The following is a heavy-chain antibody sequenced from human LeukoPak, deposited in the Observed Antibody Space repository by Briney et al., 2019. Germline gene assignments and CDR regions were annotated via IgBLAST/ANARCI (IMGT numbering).Heavy chain of an antibody. CDR1: GGSFSGYY. J-gene: IGHJ3*02. CDR2: INHSGST. CDR3: ARVEYYYDSSGYQDAFDI. V-gene: IGHV4-34*01. Sequence: SETLSLTCAVYGGSFSGYYWSWIRQPQGKGLEWIGEINHSGSTNYNPSLKSRVTISVDTSKNQFSLKLSSVTAADTAVYYCARVEYYYDSSGYQDAFDIWGQGTMVTVSS. D-gene: IGHD3-22*01.